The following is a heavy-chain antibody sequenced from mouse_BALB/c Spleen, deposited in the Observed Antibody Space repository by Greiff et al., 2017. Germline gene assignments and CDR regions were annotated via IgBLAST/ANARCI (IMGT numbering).Heavy chain of an antibody. CDR2: IRNKANGYTT. D-gene: IGHD1-1*01. CDR3: ASYYYGSFFDY. V-gene: IGHV7-3*02. J-gene: IGHJ2*01. CDR1: GFTFTDYY. Sequence: EVQVVESGGGLVQPGGSLRLSCATSGFTFTDYYMSWVRQPPGKALEWLGFIRNKANGYTTEYSASVKGRFTISRDNSQSILYLQMNTLRAEDSATYYCASYYYGSFFDYWGQGTTLTVSS.